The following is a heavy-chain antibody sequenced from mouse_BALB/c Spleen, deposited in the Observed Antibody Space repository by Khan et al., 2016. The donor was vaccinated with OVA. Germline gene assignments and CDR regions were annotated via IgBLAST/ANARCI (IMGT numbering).Heavy chain of an antibody. Sequence: EVKLELSGPGLVKPSQSLSLTCTVTGYSITSEYAWNWIRQFPGNKLEWMGYINYSGNTKYNPSLKSRTSITRDTSKNQFFLQLNSLTTEDTATYYCARKDYYDYDPFPYWGQGTLVTVSA. V-gene: IGHV3-2*02. CDR3: ARKDYYDYDPFPY. D-gene: IGHD2-4*01. CDR2: INYSGNT. CDR1: GYSITSEYA. J-gene: IGHJ3*01.